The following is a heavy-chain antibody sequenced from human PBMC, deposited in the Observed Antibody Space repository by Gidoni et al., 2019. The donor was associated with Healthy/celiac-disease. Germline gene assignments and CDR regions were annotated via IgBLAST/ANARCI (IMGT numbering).Heavy chain of an antibody. CDR2: INHSGST. J-gene: IGHJ6*02. CDR3: ARYPKLRSGYGMDV. CDR1: GGSFSGYY. V-gene: IGHV4-34*01. D-gene: IGHD3-3*01. Sequence: QVQLQQWGAGLLKPSETLSLTCAVYGGSFSGYYWSWIRQPPGKGLEWIGEINHSGSTNYNPSLKSRVTISVDTSKNQFSLKLSSVTAADTAVYYCARYPKLRSGYGMDVWGQGTTVTVSS.